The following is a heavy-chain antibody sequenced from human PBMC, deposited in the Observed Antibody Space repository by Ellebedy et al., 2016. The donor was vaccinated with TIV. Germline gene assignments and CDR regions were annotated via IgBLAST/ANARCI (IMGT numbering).Heavy chain of an antibody. J-gene: IGHJ6*02. V-gene: IGHV4-34*01. CDR3: ARGRPAVVGALNYGLDV. CDR2: IVHTGAT. Sequence: MPSETLSLTCAVSGGSLSGYYWSWIRQPPGKGLEWIGEIVHTGATNYNPSLQSRVSISQDTSKRQFSLQLSSVAAADTAVYYCARGRPAVVGALNYGLDVWGQGTTVTVSS. CDR1: GGSLSGYY. D-gene: IGHD6-19*01.